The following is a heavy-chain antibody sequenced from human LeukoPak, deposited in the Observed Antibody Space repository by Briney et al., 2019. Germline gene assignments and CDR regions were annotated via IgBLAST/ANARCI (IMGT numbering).Heavy chain of an antibody. V-gene: IGHV1-24*01. Sequence: ASVKVSCKVSGYTLTELSMHWVRQAPGKGLEWMGGFDPEDGETIYAQKFQGRVTMTEDTSTDTAYMELSSLRSEDTAVYYCATAQGRSVWHDVEGWFDPWGQGTLVTVSS. CDR2: FDPEDGET. CDR3: ATAQGRSVWHDVEGWFDP. J-gene: IGHJ5*02. D-gene: IGHD1-1*01. CDR1: GYTLTELS.